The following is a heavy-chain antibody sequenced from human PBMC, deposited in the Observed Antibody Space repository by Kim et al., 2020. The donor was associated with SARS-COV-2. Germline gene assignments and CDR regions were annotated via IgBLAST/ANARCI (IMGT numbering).Heavy chain of an antibody. D-gene: IGHD6-19*01. J-gene: IGHJ4*02. CDR2: IKQDGSEK. Sequence: GGSLRLSCAASGFTFSSYWMSWVRQAPGKGLEWVANIKQDGSEKYYVDSVKGRFTISRDNAKNSLYLQMNSLRAEDTAVYYCAGIAVAGSPPLYYFDYWGQGTLLTVSS. V-gene: IGHV3-7*01. CDR3: AGIAVAGSPPLYYFDY. CDR1: GFTFSSYW.